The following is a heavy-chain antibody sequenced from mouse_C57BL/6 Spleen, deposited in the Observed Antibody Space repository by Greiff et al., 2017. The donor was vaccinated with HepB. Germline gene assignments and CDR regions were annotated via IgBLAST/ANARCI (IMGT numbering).Heavy chain of an antibody. CDR2: IYPGDGDT. J-gene: IGHJ3*01. D-gene: IGHD2-3*01. Sequence: VKLQESGAELVKPGASVKISCKASGYAFSSYWMNWVKQRPGKGLEWIGQIYPGDGDTNYNGKFKGKATLTADKSSSTAYMQLSSLTSEDSAVYFCATGGYYDGAYWGQGTLVTVSA. V-gene: IGHV1-80*01. CDR3: ATGGYYDGAY. CDR1: GYAFSSYW.